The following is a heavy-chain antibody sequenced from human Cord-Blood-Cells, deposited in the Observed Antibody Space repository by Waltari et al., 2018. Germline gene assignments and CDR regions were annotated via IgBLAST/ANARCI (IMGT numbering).Heavy chain of an antibody. CDR3: ARGAWGGDAFDI. V-gene: IGHV1-2*02. Sequence: QVQLVQSGAEVKKPGASVKVSCKASGYTFTCYYMHWVRQAPGQGLEWMGWINPNCGGTNYAQKVQGRVTMTRDTSISTAYMELSRLRSDDTAVYYCARGAWGGDAFDIWGQGTMVTVSS. CDR1: GYTFTCYY. J-gene: IGHJ3*02. CDR2: INPNCGGT. D-gene: IGHD7-27*01.